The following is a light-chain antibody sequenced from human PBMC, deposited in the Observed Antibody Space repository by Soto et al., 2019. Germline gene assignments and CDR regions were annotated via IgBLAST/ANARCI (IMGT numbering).Light chain of an antibody. CDR3: HQRQSWPRT. J-gene: IGKJ1*01. Sequence: EIVMTQSPATVPASPGEKVTLSCRASQSVNSDLAWYQQKPGQAPRVLIYGASRRATGIPARFSASGSGTDFTLTISDVQPEDFALYYCHQRQSWPRTFGQGTKVDIK. CDR1: QSVNSD. CDR2: GAS. V-gene: IGKV3D-15*01.